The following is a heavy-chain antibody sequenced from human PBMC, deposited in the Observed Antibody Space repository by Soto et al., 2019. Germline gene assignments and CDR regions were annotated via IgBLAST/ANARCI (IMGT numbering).Heavy chain of an antibody. D-gene: IGHD1-1*01. V-gene: IGHV3-23*01. CDR1: GLNFRNHD. CDR3: VVDPNWEWCY. J-gene: IGHJ4*02. CDR2: INGAATST. Sequence: EVQLLEFGGGLVQPGGSARLSCVASGLNFRNHDMNWFRQPPGKGQEWVSNINGAATSTSYADAVKGRFTVSRDNSQNTLYLQMSNLRVEDTAVYYCVVDPNWEWCYWGQGTLVTVSS.